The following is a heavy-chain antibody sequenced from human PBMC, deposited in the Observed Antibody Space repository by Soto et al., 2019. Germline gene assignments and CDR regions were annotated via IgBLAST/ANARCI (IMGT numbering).Heavy chain of an antibody. CDR1: GYTLTSYY. D-gene: IGHD6-25*01. Sequence: ASVKVSCKASGYTLTSYYMHWVRQAPGQGLERMGIIKPSGGSTNYAQKLQGRVTMTTDTSTSTVYMELSSLRSEDTAVCYCARGSSVHYYYYYGMDVWGQGTTVTVSS. CDR3: ARGSSVHYYYYYGMDV. CDR2: IKPSGGST. V-gene: IGHV1-46*03. J-gene: IGHJ6*02.